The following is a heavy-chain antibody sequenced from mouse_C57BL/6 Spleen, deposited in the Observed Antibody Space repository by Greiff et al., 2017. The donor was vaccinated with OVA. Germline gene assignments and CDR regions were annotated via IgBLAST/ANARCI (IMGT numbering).Heavy chain of an antibody. CDR3: ATIYYYGSSYSTFDY. V-gene: IGHV1-52*01. CDR1: GYTFTSYW. J-gene: IGHJ2*01. CDR2: IDPSDSET. D-gene: IGHD1-1*01. Sequence: VQLQQPGAELVRPGSSVKLSCKASGYTFTSYWMHWVKQRPIQGLEWIGNIDPSDSETHYNQKFKDKATLTVDKSSSTAYMQLSSLTSEDSAVYYCATIYYYGSSYSTFDYWGQGTTLTVSS.